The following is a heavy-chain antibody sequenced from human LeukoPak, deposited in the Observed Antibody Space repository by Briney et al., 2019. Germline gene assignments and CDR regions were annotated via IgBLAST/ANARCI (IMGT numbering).Heavy chain of an antibody. CDR2: MNPNSGNT. Sequence: ASVKVSCKASGYTFTSYDINWVRQATGQGLEWMGWMNPNSGNTGYAQKFQGRVTITRNTSISTAYMELRSLRSDDTAVYYCARTYGDYVVGWFDPWGQGTLVTVSS. V-gene: IGHV1-8*03. J-gene: IGHJ5*02. CDR1: GYTFTSYD. CDR3: ARTYGDYVVGWFDP. D-gene: IGHD4-17*01.